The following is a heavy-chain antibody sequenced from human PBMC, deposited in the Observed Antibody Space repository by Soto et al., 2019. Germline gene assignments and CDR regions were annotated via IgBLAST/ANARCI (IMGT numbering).Heavy chain of an antibody. CDR3: AKSLGGYYDSSGLHYYYYGMDV. CDR1: GFSVSTSH. Sequence: PGGSLRLSCAAAGFSVSTSHISWVRQAPGKGLEWVSVIYSGGATHYAVSVKGRLIISRDKSKNTVDLQMNSLRAEDTAVYYCAKSLGGYYDSSGLHYYYYGMDVWGQGTTVTVSS. CDR2: IYSGGAT. V-gene: IGHV3-53*01. D-gene: IGHD3-22*01. J-gene: IGHJ6*02.